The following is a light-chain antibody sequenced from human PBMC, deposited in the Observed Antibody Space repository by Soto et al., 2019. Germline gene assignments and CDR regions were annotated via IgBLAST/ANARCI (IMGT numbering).Light chain of an antibody. J-gene: IGKJ1*01. CDR3: QQYNSYSWT. V-gene: IGKV1-5*01. CDR2: AAS. Sequence: MTQSPATLSVSPGERVTLHCRASQSISNYLNWYQQKPGKAPKLLIYAASSLQSGVPSRFSGSGSGTEFTLTISSLQPDDFATYYCQQYNSYSWTFGQGTKVDIK. CDR1: QSISNY.